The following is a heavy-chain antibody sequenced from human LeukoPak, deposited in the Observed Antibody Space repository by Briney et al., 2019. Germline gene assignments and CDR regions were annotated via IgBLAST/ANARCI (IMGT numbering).Heavy chain of an antibody. V-gene: IGHV3-11*04. J-gene: IGHJ6*03. CDR1: GFTFSDYY. CDR3: ARDGSQQLVSTYYYYYMDV. Sequence: PGGSLRLSCAASGFTFSDYYMSWIRQAPGKGLEWVSYISSSGSTIYYADSVKGRFTISRDNAKNPLYLQMNSLRAEDTAVYYCARDGSQQLVSTYYYYYMDVWGKGTTVTVSS. D-gene: IGHD6-6*01. CDR2: ISSSGSTI.